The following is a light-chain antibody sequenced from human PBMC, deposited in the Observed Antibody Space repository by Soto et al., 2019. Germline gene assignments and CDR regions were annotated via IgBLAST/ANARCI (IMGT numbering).Light chain of an antibody. CDR1: QSISSW. CDR3: QQYNSYSPRWT. CDR2: KAS. Sequence: DIQMTQSPSTLSASVGDRVTITCRDSQSISSWLAWYQQKPGKAPKLLIYKASSLESGVPSRFSGSGSGTEFTLTISSLQPDDFATYYCQQYNSYSPRWTFGQGTKVEIK. J-gene: IGKJ1*01. V-gene: IGKV1-5*03.